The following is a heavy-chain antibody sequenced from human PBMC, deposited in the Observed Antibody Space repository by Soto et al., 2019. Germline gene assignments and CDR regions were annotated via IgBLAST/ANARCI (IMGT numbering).Heavy chain of an antibody. D-gene: IGHD6-13*01. CDR2: IIPIFGTA. Sequence: QVQLVQSGAEVKKPGSSVKVSCKASGGTFSSYAISWVRQAPGQGLAWLGGIIPIFGTANYAQKFQGRVTITTDESTSTAHMDLSSLRSEDTAVYYCARGLARIAAAGGYGLDVWGQGTTVTVSS. CDR1: GGTFSSYA. V-gene: IGHV1-69*01. J-gene: IGHJ6*02. CDR3: ARGLARIAAAGGYGLDV.